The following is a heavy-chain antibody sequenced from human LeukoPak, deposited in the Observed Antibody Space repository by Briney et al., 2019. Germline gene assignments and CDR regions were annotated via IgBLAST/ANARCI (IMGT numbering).Heavy chain of an antibody. V-gene: IGHV3-66*02. CDR1: GFIVNSYA. CDR2: IYSDGVT. J-gene: IGHJ5*02. Sequence: GGSLRLSCAASGFIVNSYAMSWVRQAPGKGLAWGSLIYSDGVTQYADSVKGRFTISRDNSKNTLYLQMNSLRDEDTAVYFCARDRAEGKTWVEFDPWGQGTLVTVSS. CDR3: ARDRAEGKTWVEFDP.